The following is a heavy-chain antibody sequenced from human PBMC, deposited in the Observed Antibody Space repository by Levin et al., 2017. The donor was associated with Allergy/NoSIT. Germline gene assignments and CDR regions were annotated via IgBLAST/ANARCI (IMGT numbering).Heavy chain of an antibody. CDR1: GFTFSSYA. V-gene: IGHV3-23*01. D-gene: IGHD6-19*01. J-gene: IGHJ4*02. CDR3: AKDSVAGTRKFDY. CDR2: ISGSGGTT. Sequence: GESLKISCAASGFTFSSYAVSWVRQAPGKGLEWVSTISGSGGTTYFADSVKGRFTISRDNSKNTLYLQMNSLRAEDTAVYYCAKDSVAGTRKFDYWGQGTLVTVSS.